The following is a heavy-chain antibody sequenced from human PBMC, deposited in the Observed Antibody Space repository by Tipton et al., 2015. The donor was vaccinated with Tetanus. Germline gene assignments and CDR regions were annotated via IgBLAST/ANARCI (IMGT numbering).Heavy chain of an antibody. J-gene: IGHJ4*02. Sequence: SLRLSCAASGFTFSNAWMNWVRQAPGKGLEWVGRIKSKTDGGTTDYAAPVKGRFTISRDDSKNTLYLQMNSLKTEDTAVYYCTTDLRVQATYYYDSSGYSFDYWGQGTLVTVSS. D-gene: IGHD3-22*01. CDR3: TTDLRVQATYYYDSSGYSFDY. CDR1: GFTFSNAW. V-gene: IGHV3-15*07. CDR2: IKSKTDGGTT.